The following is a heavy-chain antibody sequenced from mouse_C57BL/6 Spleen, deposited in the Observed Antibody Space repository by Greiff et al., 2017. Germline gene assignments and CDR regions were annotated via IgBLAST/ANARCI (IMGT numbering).Heavy chain of an antibody. CDR1: GFTFSSYA. V-gene: IGHV5-4*01. J-gene: IGHJ4*01. CDR3: ARGGKGAPYYYAMDY. Sequence: EVQGVESGGGLVKPGGSLKLSCAASGFTFSSYAMSWVRQTPEKRLEWVATISDGGSYTYYPDNVKGRFTISRDNAKNNLYLQMSHLKSEDTAMYYCARGGKGAPYYYAMDYWGQGTSVTVSS. CDR2: ISDGGSYT. D-gene: IGHD1-3*01.